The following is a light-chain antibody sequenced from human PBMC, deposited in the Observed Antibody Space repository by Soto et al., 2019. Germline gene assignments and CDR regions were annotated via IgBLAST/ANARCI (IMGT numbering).Light chain of an antibody. CDR3: QQYGSSGT. CDR1: QSVSSSY. Sequence: EIVLPQSPGTLSLSPGERATLSCRASQSVSSSYLAWYQQKPGQAPRLLIYDASNRATGIPDRFSGSGSGTDFTLTISRLEPEDFAVYYCQQYGSSGTFGQGTKVDIK. CDR2: DAS. J-gene: IGKJ1*01. V-gene: IGKV3-20*01.